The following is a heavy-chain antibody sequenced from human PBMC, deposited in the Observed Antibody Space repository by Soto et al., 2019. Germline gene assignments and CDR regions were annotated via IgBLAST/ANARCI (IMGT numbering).Heavy chain of an antibody. Sequence: PWGSLRLSCAASGFTFSSHATSWVRQAPGKGLEWISSISVRGSGGTTYYADSVKGRFTISRDNSKNTLYLQMNSLRAEDTALYYCAKDWGYGSGSYFTPSAMDVWGQGTTVPVSS. CDR2: ISVRGSGGTT. CDR3: AKDWGYGSGSYFTPSAMDV. CDR1: GFTFSSHA. D-gene: IGHD3-10*01. V-gene: IGHV3-23*01. J-gene: IGHJ6*02.